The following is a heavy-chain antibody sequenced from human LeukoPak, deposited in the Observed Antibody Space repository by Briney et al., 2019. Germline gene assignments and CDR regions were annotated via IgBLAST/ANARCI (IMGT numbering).Heavy chain of an antibody. CDR2: IDSSGGYM. Sequence: GGSLRLSCAASGSTFDDYSMHWVRQAPGKGLEWVSSIDSSGGYMFYADSVKGRFIISRDNAKDSLYLQMNSLRVEDTAVYYCLRGDRRDYWGQGTLVTVSS. J-gene: IGHJ4*02. CDR1: GSTFDDYS. CDR3: LRGDRRDY. V-gene: IGHV3-21*06.